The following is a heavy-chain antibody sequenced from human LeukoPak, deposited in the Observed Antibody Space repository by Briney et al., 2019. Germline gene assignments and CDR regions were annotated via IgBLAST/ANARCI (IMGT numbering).Heavy chain of an antibody. D-gene: IGHD2-2*01. J-gene: IGHJ4*02. CDR1: GGSISSYY. CDR2: IYTSGST. V-gene: IGHV4-4*07. Sequence: SETLSLTCTVSGGSISSYYWSWIRQPAGKGLEWIGRIYTSGSTNYNPSLKSRVTMSVDTSKNQFSLKLSSVTAADTAVYYCARDIALVPAATTSILFDYWGQGTLVTVSS. CDR3: ARDIALVPAATTSILFDY.